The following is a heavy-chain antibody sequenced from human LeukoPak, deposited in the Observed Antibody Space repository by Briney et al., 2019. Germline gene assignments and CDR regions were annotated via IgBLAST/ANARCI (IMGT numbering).Heavy chain of an antibody. CDR1: GYSISSGYY. CDR3: VRTRYYYNSRSYGAPYYFDY. V-gene: IGHV4-38-2*02. J-gene: IGHJ4*02. D-gene: IGHD3-10*01. Sequence: SETLSLTCTVSGYSISSGYYWGWIRQPPGKGLEWIGSIYHSGSTYYNPSLKSRVTISVDTSKHQFSLKLSSVTAADTAVYYCVRTRYYYNSRSYGAPYYFDYWGQGTLVTVSS. CDR2: IYHSGST.